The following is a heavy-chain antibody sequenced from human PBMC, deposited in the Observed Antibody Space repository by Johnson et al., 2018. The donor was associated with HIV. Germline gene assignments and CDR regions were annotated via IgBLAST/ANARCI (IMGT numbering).Heavy chain of an antibody. CDR1: GFTFSSYG. J-gene: IGHJ3*02. D-gene: IGHD6-19*01. V-gene: IGHV3-30*03. Sequence: VQLVESGGGVVQPGRSLRLSCAASGFTFSSYGMHWVRQAPGKGLEWVAVISYDGSNKYYADSVKGRFTISRDNSKNTLYLQMNSLRAEDTAVYYCARTLGRGLVGSFDIWGQGTMVTVSS. CDR2: ISYDGSNK. CDR3: ARTLGRGLVGSFDI.